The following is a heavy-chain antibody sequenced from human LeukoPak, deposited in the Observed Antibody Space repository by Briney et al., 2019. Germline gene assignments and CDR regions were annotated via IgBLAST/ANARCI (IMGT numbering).Heavy chain of an antibody. V-gene: IGHV3-21*01. D-gene: IGHD3-9*01. CDR1: GFTFNSYS. CDR2: ISSSSSYI. Sequence: PGGSLRLSCAASGFTFNSYSMNWVRQAPGKGLEWVSSISSSSSYIYYADSVKGRFTISRDNAKNSLYLQMNSLRAEDTAVYYCARDLTYYDILTGYYTSHYFDYWGQGTLVTVSS. CDR3: ARDLTYYDILTGYYTSHYFDY. J-gene: IGHJ4*02.